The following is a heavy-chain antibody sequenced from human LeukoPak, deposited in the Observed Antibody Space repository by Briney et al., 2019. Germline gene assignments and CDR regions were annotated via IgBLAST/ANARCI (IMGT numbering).Heavy chain of an antibody. CDR1: GFTFTNYW. D-gene: IGHD4-23*01. CDR2: IDENGSEK. Sequence: PGGSLRLSCAASGFTFTNYWMTWVRQAPGKGLEWVANIDENGSEKHYVDSVRGRFSISRDNAKNSVYLQMNSLRAEDTALYFCTSGLRGFGYYWGQETLATFSS. V-gene: IGHV3-7*01. CDR3: TSGLRGFGYY. J-gene: IGHJ4*02.